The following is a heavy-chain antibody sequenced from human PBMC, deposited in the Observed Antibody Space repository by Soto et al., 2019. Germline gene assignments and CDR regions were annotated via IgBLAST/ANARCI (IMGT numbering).Heavy chain of an antibody. CDR3: ARDNGLVGSFDP. D-gene: IGHD2-2*01. CDR2: ITSSSTTI. V-gene: IGHV3-48*02. Sequence: GGSLRLSCAASGFTFSSYSMNWVRQAPGKGPEWISYITSSSTTIFYADSVKGRFTISRDNAKNSLYLQMNSLRDEDTAVYYCARDNGLVGSFDPWGQGTLVTVS. J-gene: IGHJ5*02. CDR1: GFTFSSYS.